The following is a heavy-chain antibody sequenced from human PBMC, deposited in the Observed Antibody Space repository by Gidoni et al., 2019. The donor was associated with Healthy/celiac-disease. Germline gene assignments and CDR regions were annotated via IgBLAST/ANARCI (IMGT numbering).Heavy chain of an antibody. D-gene: IGHD6-6*01. CDR1: GFTFSNAW. J-gene: IGHJ5*02. Sequence: EVQLVESGGGLVKPGGSLRLSCAASGFTFSNAWRGWVRQAPGKGLEWVGRIKSKTDGGTTDYAAPVKGRFTISRDDSKNTLYLQMNSLKTEDTAVYYCTTEIPGVRYNWFDPWGQGTLVTVSS. CDR3: TTEIPGVRYNWFDP. V-gene: IGHV3-15*01. CDR2: IKSKTDGGTT.